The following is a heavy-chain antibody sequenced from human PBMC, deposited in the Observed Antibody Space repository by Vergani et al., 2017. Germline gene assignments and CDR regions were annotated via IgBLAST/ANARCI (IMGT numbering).Heavy chain of an antibody. D-gene: IGHD6-13*01. V-gene: IGHV1-58*01. J-gene: IGHJ5*02. CDR3: AVHAAVSPDSSSWLDWFDP. CDR2: IVVGSGNT. Sequence: QMQLVQSGPEVKKPGTSVKVSCKASGFTFTSSAVQWVRQARGQRLEWIGWIVVGSGNTNYAQKFQERVTITRDMSTSTAYMELSSLRSEDTAVYYCAVHAAVSPDSSSWLDWFDPWGQGTLVTVSS. CDR1: GFTFTSSA.